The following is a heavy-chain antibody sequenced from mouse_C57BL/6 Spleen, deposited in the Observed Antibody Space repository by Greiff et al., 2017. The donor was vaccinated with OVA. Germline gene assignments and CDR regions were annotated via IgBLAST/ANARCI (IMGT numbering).Heavy chain of an antibody. CDR1: GFTFSSYA. D-gene: IGHD2-4*01. CDR3: ARDSSYEYDDGGVAY. CDR2: ISDGGSYT. V-gene: IGHV5-4*01. J-gene: IGHJ3*01. Sequence: EVKVEESGGGLVKPGGSLKLSCAASGFTFSSYAMSWVRQTPEQRLEWVATISDGGSYTYYPDNVKGRFTISRDNAKNNLYLQMSHLKSEDTAMYYGARDSSYEYDDGGVAYWGQGTLVTVSA.